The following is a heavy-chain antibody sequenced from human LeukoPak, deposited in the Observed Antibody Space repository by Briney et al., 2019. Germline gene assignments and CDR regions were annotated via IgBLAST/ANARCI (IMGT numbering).Heavy chain of an antibody. Sequence: GGSLRLSCAASGFTFSDYYMSWIRQAPGKGLEWVAVIWYDGSNKYYADSVKGRFTISRDNSKNTVYLQMNSLRAEDTAVYYCAKDPSGSGSDYWGQGTLITVSS. V-gene: IGHV3-33*06. CDR1: GFTFSDYY. J-gene: IGHJ4*02. CDR3: AKDPSGSGSDY. D-gene: IGHD3-10*01. CDR2: IWYDGSNK.